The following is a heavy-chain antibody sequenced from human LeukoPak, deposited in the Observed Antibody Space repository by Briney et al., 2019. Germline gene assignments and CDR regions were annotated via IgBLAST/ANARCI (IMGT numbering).Heavy chain of an antibody. D-gene: IGHD2-15*01. CDR2: ISWDGGST. V-gene: IGHV3-43D*03. CDR1: GSTFDDYA. Sequence: GGSLRLSCAASGSTFDDYAMHWVRQAPGKGLEWVSLISWDGGSTYYADSVKGRFTISRDNSKNSLYLQMNSLRAEDTALYYCAKGYCSGGSCYLIDYWGQGTLVTVSS. J-gene: IGHJ4*02. CDR3: AKGYCSGGSCYLIDY.